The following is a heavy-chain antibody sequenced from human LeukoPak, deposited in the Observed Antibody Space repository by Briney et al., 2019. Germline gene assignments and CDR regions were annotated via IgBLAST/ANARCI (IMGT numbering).Heavy chain of an antibody. CDR1: GFTFSYYA. Sequence: GGSLRLSCSASGFTFSYYAMHWVRQTAGKGLEFVSGISSNGGSTYYADSLKGRFTISRDNSNNTLYLQMSRRRGEGTAVGGCGGGGRYGRVGYYFDYWGQGTLVTVSS. CDR2: ISSNGGST. CDR3: GGGGRYGRVGYYFDY. D-gene: IGHD1-26*01. V-gene: IGHV3-64D*09. J-gene: IGHJ4*02.